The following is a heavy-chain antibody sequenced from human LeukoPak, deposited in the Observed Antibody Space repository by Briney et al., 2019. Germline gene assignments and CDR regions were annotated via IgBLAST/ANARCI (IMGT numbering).Heavy chain of an antibody. CDR1: GFTFSTYW. V-gene: IGHV3-7*01. CDR3: ARAGSGRSPDWFDP. Sequence: GGSLRLSCAASGFTFSTYWMSWVRQAPGKGLEWVANIKQDGSEKYYVDSVKGRFTISRDNAKNSLYLQMNSLRAEDTAVYYCARAGSGRSPDWFDPWGQGTLVTVSS. J-gene: IGHJ5*02. CDR2: IKQDGSEK. D-gene: IGHD1-26*01.